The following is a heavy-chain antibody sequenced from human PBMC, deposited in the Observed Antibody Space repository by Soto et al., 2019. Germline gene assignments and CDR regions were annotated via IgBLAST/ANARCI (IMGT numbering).Heavy chain of an antibody. CDR1: GFTLSSYW. V-gene: IGHV3-74*01. Sequence: EVQLVESGGGLVQPGGSLRLSCEASGFTLSSYWMQWVRQAPGKGLVWVSFISSDGTTTYYADSVKGRFTVSRDNAKNTLSLQMNSLRAEDTAVYYWVRDGRNYYGMDVWGQGTTVTVSS. J-gene: IGHJ6*02. CDR3: VRDGRNYYGMDV. CDR2: ISSDGTTT.